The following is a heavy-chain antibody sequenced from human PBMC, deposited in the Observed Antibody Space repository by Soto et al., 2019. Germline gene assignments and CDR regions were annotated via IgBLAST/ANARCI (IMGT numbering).Heavy chain of an antibody. CDR1: GFTFSSYS. CDR2: ISSSSSTI. V-gene: IGHV3-48*02. CDR3: ARGFLALADY. Sequence: EVQLVESGGGLVQPGGSLRLSCAASGFTFSSYSRNWVRQAPGKGREWVSYISSSSSTIYYADSVKGRFTISRDNAKNSLYLQMNSLRDEDTAVYYCARGFLALADYWGQGTLVTVSS. J-gene: IGHJ4*02.